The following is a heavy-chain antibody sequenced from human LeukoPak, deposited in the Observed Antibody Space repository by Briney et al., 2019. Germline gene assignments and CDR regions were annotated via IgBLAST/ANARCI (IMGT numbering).Heavy chain of an antibody. J-gene: IGHJ4*02. V-gene: IGHV4-31*03. Sequence: SQTLSLTCTVSGGSLSSGGYYWSWIRQHPGKGLEWIGYIYYSGSTYYNPSLKSRVTISVDTSKNQFSLKLSSVTAADTAVYYCARERMYSSSHFDYWGQGTLVTVSS. CDR2: IYYSGST. CDR3: ARERMYSSSHFDY. CDR1: GGSLSSGGYY. D-gene: IGHD6-6*01.